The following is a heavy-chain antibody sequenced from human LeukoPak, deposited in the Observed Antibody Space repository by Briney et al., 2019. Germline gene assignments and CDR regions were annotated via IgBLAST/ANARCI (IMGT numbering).Heavy chain of an antibody. CDR2: IYYSGST. Sequence: PSETLSLTCTVSGGSISSSSYYWGWIRQPPGKRLEWIGSIYYSGSTYYNPSLKSRVTISVDTSKNQFSLKLSSVTAADTAVYYCARETTYGSGSYYHDYWGQGTLVTVSS. CDR1: GGSISSSSYY. D-gene: IGHD3-10*01. CDR3: ARETTYGSGSYYHDY. J-gene: IGHJ4*02. V-gene: IGHV4-39*07.